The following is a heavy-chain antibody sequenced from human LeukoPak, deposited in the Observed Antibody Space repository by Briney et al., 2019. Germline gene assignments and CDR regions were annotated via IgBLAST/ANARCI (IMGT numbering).Heavy chain of an antibody. CDR3: ARVYVSGWYSADY. CDR1: GFTVSSNY. J-gene: IGHJ4*02. Sequence: GGSLRLSCAASGFTVSSNYMSWVRQAPGKGLEWVSVIYSGGSTYYADSVKGRFTISRHNSKNTLYLQMNSLRAEDTAVYYCARVYVSGWYSADYWGQGTLVTVSS. CDR2: IYSGGST. D-gene: IGHD6-19*01. V-gene: IGHV3-53*04.